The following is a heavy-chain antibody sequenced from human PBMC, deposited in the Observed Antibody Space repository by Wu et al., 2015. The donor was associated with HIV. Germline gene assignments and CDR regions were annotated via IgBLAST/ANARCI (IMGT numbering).Heavy chain of an antibody. V-gene: IGHV1-2*02. D-gene: IGHD5-18*01. CDR1: GYTFTGYY. CDR2: INPNSGGT. CDR3: ARNTYSWGPDDAFDI. J-gene: IGHJ3*02. Sequence: QVQLVQSGAEVKKPGASVKVSCKASGYTFTGYYMHWVRQAPGQGLEWMGWINPNSGGTNYAQKFQGRVTMTRDTSISTAYMELSRLRSDDTAVYYCARNTYSWGPDDAFDIWGQGTMVTVSS.